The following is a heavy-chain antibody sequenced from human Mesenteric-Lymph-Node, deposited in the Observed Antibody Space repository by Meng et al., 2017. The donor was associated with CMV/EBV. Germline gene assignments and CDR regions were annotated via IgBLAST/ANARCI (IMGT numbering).Heavy chain of an antibody. J-gene: IGHJ4*02. CDR2: INHSGST. CDR3: ARGSSYDILTGYFDY. CDR1: GGSFSGYY. Sequence: QWGGGLLKPSETLSVTCAVYGGSFSGYYWNWIRQSPEKRLEWIGEINHSGSTTYNPSFTSRIIISVDTSTNQISLNMSSVTAADTAVYYCARGSSYDILTGYFDYWGQGALVTVSS. V-gene: IGHV4-34*01. D-gene: IGHD3-9*01.